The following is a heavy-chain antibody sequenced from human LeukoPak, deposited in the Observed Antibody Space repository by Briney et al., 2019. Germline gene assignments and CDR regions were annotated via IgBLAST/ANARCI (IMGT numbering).Heavy chain of an antibody. D-gene: IGHD6-13*01. V-gene: IGHV1-69*13. CDR3: ARGSSSSGGTDYYYGMDV. J-gene: IGHJ6*02. CDR2: IIPIFGTA. Sequence: GASVKVSCKASGYTFTSYAISWVRQAPGQGLEWMGGIIPIFGTANYAQKFQGRVTITADESTSTAYMELSSLRSEDTAVYYCARGSSSSGGTDYYYGMDVWGQGTTVTVS. CDR1: GYTFTSYA.